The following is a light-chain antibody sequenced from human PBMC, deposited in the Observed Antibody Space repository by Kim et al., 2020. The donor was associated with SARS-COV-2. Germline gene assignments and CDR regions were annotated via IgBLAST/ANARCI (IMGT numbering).Light chain of an antibody. CDR2: AAS. CDR1: QVIGTY. J-gene: IGKJ3*01. V-gene: IGKV1-9*01. Sequence: IQLTQSPSSLSASVGDRVTITCRASQVIGTYLAWYQQKPGKAPKLLIYAASTLQSGVPSRFSGSGSGTDFTLTISSLQPEDCATYYCQQLNSYPPLTFCPRTKVDIK. CDR3: QQLNSYPPLT.